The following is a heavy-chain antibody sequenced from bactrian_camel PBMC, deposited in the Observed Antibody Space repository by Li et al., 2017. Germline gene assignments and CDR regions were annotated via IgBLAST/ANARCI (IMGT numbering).Heavy chain of an antibody. Sequence: HVLLVESGGGSVQAGGSLRLTCAASGHTYSNYCMGWFRQAPENEREGGRSDFGCRGRTYYADSAKGRFTIWHDHASDTVYLQMNALEPEDTAMYYCAADPRLSYPTDACLNAKFFRSWGQGTQVTVS. CDR3: AADPRLSYPTDACLNAKFFRS. D-gene: IGHD3*01. J-gene: IGHJ6*01. CDR2: FGCRGRT. CDR1: GHTYSNYC. V-gene: IGHV3-3*01.